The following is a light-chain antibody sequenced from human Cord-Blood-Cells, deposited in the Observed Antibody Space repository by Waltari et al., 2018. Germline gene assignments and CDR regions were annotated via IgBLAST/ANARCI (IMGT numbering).Light chain of an antibody. CDR1: QSISSY. V-gene: IGKV1-39*01. CDR2: AAS. J-gene: IGKJ4*01. CDR3: QQSYSTPLT. Sequence: DIQMTQSPSSLSASVADRVTITCRASQSISSYLNWYQQKPGKAPKLLIYAASSLKSGVPSRFSGSGSGTDFTLTISSLQPEDFATYYCQQSYSTPLTFGGGTKVEIK.